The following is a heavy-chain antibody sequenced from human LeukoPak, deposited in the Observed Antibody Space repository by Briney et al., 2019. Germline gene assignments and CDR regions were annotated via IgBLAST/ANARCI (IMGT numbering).Heavy chain of an antibody. CDR3: ARAFQLGSYSSSFDY. D-gene: IGHD6-13*01. CDR2: IYTSGST. CDR1: GGSISSGSYY. J-gene: IGHJ4*02. Sequence: SQTLSLTCTISGGSISSGSYYWNWIRQPAGKGLEWIGRIYTSGSTNYNPSLKSRATISLDTSKNQFSLKLSSVTAADTAVYYCARAFQLGSYSSSFDYWGQGTLVTVSS. V-gene: IGHV4-61*02.